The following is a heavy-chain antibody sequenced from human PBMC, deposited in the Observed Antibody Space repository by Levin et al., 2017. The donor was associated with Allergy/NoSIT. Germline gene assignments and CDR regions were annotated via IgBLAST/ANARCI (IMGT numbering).Heavy chain of an antibody. Sequence: PSETLSLTCTVSGGSISSSSYYWGWIRQPPGKGLEWIGSIYYSGSTYYNPSLKSRVTISVDTSKNQFSLKLSSVTAADTAVYYCARHHTYYYGSGGDYWGQGTLVTVSS. CDR3: ARHHTYYYGSGGDY. CDR2: IYYSGST. V-gene: IGHV4-39*01. CDR1: GGSISSSSYY. D-gene: IGHD3-10*01. J-gene: IGHJ4*02.